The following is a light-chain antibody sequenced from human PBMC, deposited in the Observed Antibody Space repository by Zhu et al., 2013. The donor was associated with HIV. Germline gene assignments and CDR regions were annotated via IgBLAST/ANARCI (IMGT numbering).Light chain of an antibody. V-gene: IGKV1-17*03. CDR3: HHVNDNPA. CDR2: AAS. CDR1: QDITNF. Sequence: DIQMTQSPPAMSASVGDRVTITCRASQDITNFLAWFQQKPGRAPKRLIYAASRLQGGVPSRFSGSKSGTDFTLTINSLQPQDFATYYCHHVNDNPAFGPGTKVDVK. J-gene: IGKJ3*01.